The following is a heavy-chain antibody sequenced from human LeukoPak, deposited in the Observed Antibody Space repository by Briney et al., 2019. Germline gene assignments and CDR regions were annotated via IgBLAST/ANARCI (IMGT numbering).Heavy chain of an antibody. V-gene: IGHV3-30-3*01. D-gene: IGHD3-9*01. CDR1: GFTFSSYA. J-gene: IGHJ4*02. Sequence: PGGSLRLSCAASGFTFSSYAMHWVRQAPGKGLEWVAVISYDGSNKYYADSVKGRFTISRDNSKNTLYLQMNSLRAEDTAVYYCARGGRYDILTGPSDYWGQGTLVTVFS. CDR2: ISYDGSNK. CDR3: ARGGRYDILTGPSDY.